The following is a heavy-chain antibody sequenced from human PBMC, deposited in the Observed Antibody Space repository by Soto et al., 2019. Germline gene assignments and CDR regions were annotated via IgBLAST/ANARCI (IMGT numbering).Heavy chain of an antibody. CDR1: GFTFSTHA. J-gene: IGHJ4*02. CDR3: VKEHGDSFSDY. D-gene: IGHD2-21*01. CDR2: IINTGVRT. Sequence: EVQLLESGGGLVQPGGSLRLSCAASGFTFSTHAMSWVRQAPGKGLDWISAIINTGVRTYYADSVKGRFTISRDNSKNTVYLQMNSLRAEDTAVYYCVKEHGDSFSDYWGQGTLVTVSS. V-gene: IGHV3-23*01.